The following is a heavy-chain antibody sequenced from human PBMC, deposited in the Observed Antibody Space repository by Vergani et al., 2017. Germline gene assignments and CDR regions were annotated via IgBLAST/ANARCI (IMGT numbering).Heavy chain of an antibody. J-gene: IGHJ6*02. D-gene: IGHD2-21*02. CDR3: ARHGEDKNCGGDCYSGYYYGMDV. CDR1: GYSFTSYW. V-gene: IGHV5-51*01. CDR2: IYPGDSDT. Sequence: VPLVQSGAEVKKPGESLKISCTGSGYSFTSYWIGWVRQMPGKGLEWMGIIYPGDSDTRYSPSFQGQVTISADKSISTAYLQWSSLKASDTAMYYCARHGEDKNCGGDCYSGYYYGMDVWGQGTTVTVSS.